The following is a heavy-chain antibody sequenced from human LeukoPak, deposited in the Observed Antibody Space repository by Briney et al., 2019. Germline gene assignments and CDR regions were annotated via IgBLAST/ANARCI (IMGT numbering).Heavy chain of an antibody. Sequence: ASETLSLTCTVSGGSISSYYWSWIRQPTGKGLEWIGYIYYSGSTNYNPSLRSRVTISVDTSKNQFSLKLSSVTAADTAVYYCARGGNYGDYDGYFDYWGQGTLVTVSS. CDR1: GGSISSYY. CDR2: IYYSGST. D-gene: IGHD4-17*01. J-gene: IGHJ4*02. CDR3: ARGGNYGDYDGYFDY. V-gene: IGHV4-59*08.